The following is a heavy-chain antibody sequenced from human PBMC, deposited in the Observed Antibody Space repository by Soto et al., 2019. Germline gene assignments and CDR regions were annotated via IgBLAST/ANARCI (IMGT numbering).Heavy chain of an antibody. D-gene: IGHD2-15*01. V-gene: IGHV1-3*01. J-gene: IGHJ6*02. CDR2: INAGNGNT. CDR3: AGGGVAATGWERYYYYYGMDV. Sequence: ASVKVSCKASGYTFTSYAMHWVRQAPGQRLEWMGWINAGNGNTKYSQKFQGRVTITRDTSASTAYMELSSLRSEDTAVHYCAGGGVAATGWERYYYYYGMDVWGQGTTVTVSS. CDR1: GYTFTSYA.